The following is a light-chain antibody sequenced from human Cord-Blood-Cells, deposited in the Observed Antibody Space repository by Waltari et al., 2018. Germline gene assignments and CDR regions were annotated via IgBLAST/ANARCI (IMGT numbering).Light chain of an antibody. Sequence: SYVLTQPPSVSVAPGKTARITCGGNHIGSKSVHWYQHKPGQAPVLVIYYDSDRPSGIPERFSGSNSGNPATLTVSRVEAGDEADYYCQVWDSSSDHPFGGGTKLTVL. CDR1: HIGSKS. CDR2: YDS. V-gene: IGLV3-21*04. CDR3: QVWDSSSDHP. J-gene: IGLJ3*02.